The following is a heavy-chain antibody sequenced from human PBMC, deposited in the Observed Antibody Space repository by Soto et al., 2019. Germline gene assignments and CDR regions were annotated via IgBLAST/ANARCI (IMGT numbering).Heavy chain of an antibody. CDR3: ARGVVPSPWYFDY. CDR2: IWYDGSNK. CDR1: GFTFSSYG. V-gene: IGHV3-33*01. J-gene: IGHJ4*02. Sequence: QVQLVESGGGVVQPGRSLRLSCAASGFTFSSYGMHWVRQAPGKGLEWVAVIWYDGSNKYYADSVKGRFTISRDNSKNTLYLQMNSLRAEDTAVYYCARGVVPSPWYFDYWGQGTLVTVSS. D-gene: IGHD2-15*01.